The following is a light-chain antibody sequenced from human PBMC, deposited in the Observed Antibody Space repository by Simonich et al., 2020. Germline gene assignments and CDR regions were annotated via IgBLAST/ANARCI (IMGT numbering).Light chain of an antibody. CDR1: ELPKQY. J-gene: IGLJ3*02. V-gene: IGLV3-25*03. Sequence: SYELTQPPSGSVSPGQTARITCSGDELPKQYAYWYKEKPGQAPVLVIYKDSERPSGIPERFSGSSSGTTVTLTISGVQAEDEADYYCQSADSSGTYEVFGGGTKLTVL. CDR2: KDS. CDR3: QSADSSGTYEV.